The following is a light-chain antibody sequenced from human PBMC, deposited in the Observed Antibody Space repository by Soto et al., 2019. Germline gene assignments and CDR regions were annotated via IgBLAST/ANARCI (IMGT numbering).Light chain of an antibody. CDR2: AAS. Sequence: DLQMTQSPSSLSAAVGDRVTINCRASQGVSAYLLWYQQTQGKAPKILIYAASKLLIGVPSRFSGSGSGTNFTRPISSLQPEDFGTNYCQQSYKTPHTGGQGTKLETK. CDR3: QQSYKTPHT. V-gene: IGKV1-39*01. CDR1: QGVSAY. J-gene: IGKJ2*01.